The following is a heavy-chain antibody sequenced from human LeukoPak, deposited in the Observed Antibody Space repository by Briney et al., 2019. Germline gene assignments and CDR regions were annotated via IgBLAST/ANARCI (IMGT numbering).Heavy chain of an antibody. Sequence: GGSLRLSCAASGFTFSSYEMNWVRQAPGKGLEWVAVISYDGSNKYYADSVKGRFTISRDNSKNTLYLQMNSLRAEDTAVYYCARDFRAAMVSDWFDPWGQGTLVTVSS. V-gene: IGHV3-30*04. CDR2: ISYDGSNK. D-gene: IGHD5-18*01. CDR1: GFTFSSYE. J-gene: IGHJ5*02. CDR3: ARDFRAAMVSDWFDP.